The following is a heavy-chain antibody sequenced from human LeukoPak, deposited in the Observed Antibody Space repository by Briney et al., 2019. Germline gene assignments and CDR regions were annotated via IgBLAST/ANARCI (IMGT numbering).Heavy chain of an antibody. D-gene: IGHD3-22*01. CDR3: ANPYYYDSSGYFDAFDI. CDR1: GFTFSSYG. V-gene: IGHV3-30*18. J-gene: IGHJ3*02. CDR2: ISYDGSNK. Sequence: GGSLRLSCAASGFTFSSYGMHWVRQAPGKGLEWVAVISYDGSNKYYADSVKGRFTISRDNSKNTLYLQMNSLRAEDTAVYYCANPYYYDSSGYFDAFDIWGQGTMVTVSS.